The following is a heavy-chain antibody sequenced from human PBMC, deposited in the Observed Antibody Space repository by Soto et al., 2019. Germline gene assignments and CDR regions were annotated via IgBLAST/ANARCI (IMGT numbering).Heavy chain of an antibody. D-gene: IGHD3-10*01. CDR3: ARDRGPGFDP. V-gene: IGHV4-59*01. Sequence: QVQLQESGPGLVKPSETLSLTCTVSGGSISSYYWSWIRQPPGKGLEWIGYIYYSGSTNYNPSLKSRVTISVDTSKNQFSLKLSSVTAADTAVYYCARDRGPGFDPWGQGTLVTVSS. J-gene: IGHJ5*02. CDR2: IYYSGST. CDR1: GGSISSYY.